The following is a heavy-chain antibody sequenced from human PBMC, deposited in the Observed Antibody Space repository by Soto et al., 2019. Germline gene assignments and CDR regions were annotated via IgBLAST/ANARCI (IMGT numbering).Heavy chain of an antibody. CDR2: IYYSGST. Sequence: ETLSLTCTVSGGSVSSGSYYWSWIRQPPGKGLEWIGYIYYSGSTNYNPSLKSRVTISVDTSKNQFSLKLSSVTAADTAVYYCARGYRGYSYGFLRSYGMDVWGQGTTVTVSS. CDR3: ARGYRGYSYGFLRSYGMDV. CDR1: GGSVSSGSYY. V-gene: IGHV4-61*01. D-gene: IGHD5-18*01. J-gene: IGHJ6*02.